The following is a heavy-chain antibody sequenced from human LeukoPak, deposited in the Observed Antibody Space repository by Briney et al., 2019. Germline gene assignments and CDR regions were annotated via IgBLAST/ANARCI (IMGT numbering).Heavy chain of an antibody. CDR3: ARDRYIVGATFDY. J-gene: IGHJ4*02. Sequence: SQTLSLTCVISGDSVSSNSAAWNWIRQSPSRGLEWLGRTYYRSKWSNDYVVSLKSRITINPDTSKNQFSLQLNSVTPEDTAVYYCARDRYIVGATFDYWGQGTLVTVSS. CDR2: TYYRSKWSN. D-gene: IGHD1-26*01. V-gene: IGHV6-1*01. CDR1: GDSVSSNSAA.